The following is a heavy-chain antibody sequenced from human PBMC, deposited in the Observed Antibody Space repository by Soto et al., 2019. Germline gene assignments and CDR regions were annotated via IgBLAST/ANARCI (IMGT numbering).Heavy chain of an antibody. D-gene: IGHD6-6*01. CDR2: IFYRGIT. V-gene: IGHV4-31*03. Sequence: ASETLSLTCTVSGDSVTRNDVYWSWIRHHPGKGLEWLGYIFYRGITHYNPSLKSRISMSVDTSKNQFSLSLSSVTAADTAVYYCARALGSSHLSFWGQGTLVTVSS. CDR3: ARALGSSHLSF. J-gene: IGHJ4*02. CDR1: GDSVTRNDVY.